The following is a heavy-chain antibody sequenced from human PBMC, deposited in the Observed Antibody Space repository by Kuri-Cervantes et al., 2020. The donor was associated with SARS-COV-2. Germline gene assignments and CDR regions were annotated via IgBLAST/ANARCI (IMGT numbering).Heavy chain of an antibody. CDR3: ASLRTGEGPLLDY. V-gene: IGHV4-39*07. J-gene: IGHJ4*02. Sequence: SETLSLTCTVSGGSISSSSYYWGWIRQPPGKGLGWIGSIYYSGSTYYNPSLKSRVTISVDTSKNQFSLKLSSVTAADTAVYYCASLRTGEGPLLDYWGQGTLVTVSS. CDR2: IYYSGST. CDR1: GGSISSSSYY. D-gene: IGHD7-27*01.